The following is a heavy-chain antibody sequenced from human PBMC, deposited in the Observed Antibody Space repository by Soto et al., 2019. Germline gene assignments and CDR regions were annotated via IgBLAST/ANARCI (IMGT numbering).Heavy chain of an antibody. Sequence: TSETLSLTCAVSGGSVSSSSYYWTWIRQPPGEGLEWIGYIHNSGTTNHNPSLKSRVTISVDTSKNQFSLKVRSVTAADTAVYYCARGTLWFGEFDYWSQGTLVTVSS. D-gene: IGHD3-10*01. V-gene: IGHV4-61*01. J-gene: IGHJ4*02. CDR1: GGSVSSSSYY. CDR3: ARGTLWFGEFDY. CDR2: IHNSGTT.